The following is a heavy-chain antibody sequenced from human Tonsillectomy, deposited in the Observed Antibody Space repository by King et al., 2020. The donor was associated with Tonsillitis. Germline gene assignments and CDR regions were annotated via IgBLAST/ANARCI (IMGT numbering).Heavy chain of an antibody. CDR3: ARNPHGWFDS. CDR1: GYSFSTYW. V-gene: IGHV5-51*01. Sequence: QLEQSGAEVKKPGESLKISCQGSGYSFSTYWIAWVRQMPGKGLELMGIIYPRDSDTRYRPSFEGQVTISVDKSMNTAYLQWSSLKTSDTAIYYCARNPHGWFDSWGQGTLVTVSS. CDR2: IYPRDSDT. J-gene: IGHJ5*01.